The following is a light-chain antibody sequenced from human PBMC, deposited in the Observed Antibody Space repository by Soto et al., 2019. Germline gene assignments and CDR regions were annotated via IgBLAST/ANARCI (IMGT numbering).Light chain of an antibody. CDR2: EVS. Sequence: QSALTQPASVSGSRGQSITISCTGNSSDVGGYNYVSWYQQHPGKAPKLMIYEVSNRPSGVSNRFSGSKSGNTASLTISGLQAEDEADYYCSSYTSSSIDYVFGTGTKLTVL. CDR1: SSDVGGYNY. CDR3: SSYTSSSIDYV. J-gene: IGLJ1*01. V-gene: IGLV2-14*01.